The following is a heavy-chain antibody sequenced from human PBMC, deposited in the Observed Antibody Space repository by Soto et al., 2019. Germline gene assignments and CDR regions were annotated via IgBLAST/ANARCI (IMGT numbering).Heavy chain of an antibody. Sequence: QVQLVQSGAEVKKPGASVKVSCKASGYTFTSYAMHWVRQAPGQRLEWMGWINAGNGNTKYSQKFQGRVTITRDTSASTAYMELSSLRSEDTAVYYCAREPMGYCSGGSCYPWDYWGQGTLVTVSS. CDR3: AREPMGYCSGGSCYPWDY. CDR2: INAGNGNT. J-gene: IGHJ4*02. V-gene: IGHV1-3*01. D-gene: IGHD2-15*01. CDR1: GYTFTSYA.